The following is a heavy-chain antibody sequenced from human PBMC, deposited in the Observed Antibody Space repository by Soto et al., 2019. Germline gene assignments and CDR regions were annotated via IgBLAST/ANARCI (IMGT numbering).Heavy chain of an antibody. Sequence: GESLKISCQGSGFSFTHYWIGWVLQVPGKGLEWMGVIYPSDSATRYNPSFQGQVAMSADPSISTAYLQWSSLKASDTAIYFCARGGLKGGTPSAEFEPWGQGTQVTVSS. V-gene: IGHV5-51*01. CDR3: ARGGLKGGTPSAEFEP. D-gene: IGHD2-2*01. CDR1: GFSFTHYW. J-gene: IGHJ5*02. CDR2: IYPSDSAT.